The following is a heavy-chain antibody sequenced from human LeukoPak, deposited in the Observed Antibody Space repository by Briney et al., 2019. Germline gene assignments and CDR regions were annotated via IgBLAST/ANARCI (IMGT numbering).Heavy chain of an antibody. CDR3: AKGFNGVVTAMDC. CDR2: ISGSGCST. J-gene: IGHJ4*02. V-gene: IGHV3-23*01. CDR1: GFTFSSYA. D-gene: IGHD2-21*02. Sequence: GGSLRLSCAASGFTFSSYAMSWVRQAPGKGLEWVSAISGSGCSTYYADSVKGRVTISRDNSKNTLYLQKNSLREEDTAVYYCAKGFNGVVTAMDCWGQGTLVTVSS.